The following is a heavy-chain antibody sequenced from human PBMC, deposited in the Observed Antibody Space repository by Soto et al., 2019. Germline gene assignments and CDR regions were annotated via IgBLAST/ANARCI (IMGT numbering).Heavy chain of an antibody. CDR3: ANSPARLSGSYFLNYYYGMDV. CDR2: IIPIFGTA. Sequence: QVQLVQSGAEVKKPGSSVKVSCKASGGTFSSYAISWVRQAPGQGLEWMGGIIPIFGTANYAQKFQGRGTITADESTSTAYMELSSLRSEDKAVYYCANSPARLSGSYFLNYYYGMDVWGQGTTVTVSS. V-gene: IGHV1-69*01. CDR1: GGTFSSYA. D-gene: IGHD1-26*01. J-gene: IGHJ6*02.